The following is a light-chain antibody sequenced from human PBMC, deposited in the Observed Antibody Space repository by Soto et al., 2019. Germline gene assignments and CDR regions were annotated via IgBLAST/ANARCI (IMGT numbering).Light chain of an antibody. V-gene: IGKV1-39*01. CDR3: QQSYSTPRT. Sequence: QMSQSPSSLSASVGDRVTITCRASQSISSYLNWYPQKPGKAPKLLIYAASSLQSGVPSRFSGSGSGTDFTLTISSLQPEDFATYYCQQSYSTPRTFGQGTKLEIK. CDR1: QSISSY. J-gene: IGKJ2*01. CDR2: AAS.